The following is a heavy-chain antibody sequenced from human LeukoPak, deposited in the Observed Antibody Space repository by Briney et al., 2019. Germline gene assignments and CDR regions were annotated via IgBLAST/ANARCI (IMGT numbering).Heavy chain of an antibody. CDR2: IYYRVTS. V-gene: IGHV4-59*01. Sequence: SETLSLTCTVSGDSISTYYWSWIRQPPGKGLEWIGYIYYRVTSDYNPSLKSRVTVSVDMSTRQISLKLSSVTAADTAVYYCARAVGGDGSGSLWGPGTLVTVSS. CDR3: ARAVGGDGSGSL. CDR1: GDSISTYY. J-gene: IGHJ4*02. D-gene: IGHD3-10*01.